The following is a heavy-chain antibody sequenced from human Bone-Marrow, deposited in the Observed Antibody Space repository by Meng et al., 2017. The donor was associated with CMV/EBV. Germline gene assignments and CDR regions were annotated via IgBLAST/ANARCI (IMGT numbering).Heavy chain of an antibody. J-gene: IGHJ5*02. CDR3: ARVPAATNWFDP. V-gene: IGHV4-39*07. CDR2: IYYSGST. D-gene: IGHD2-2*01. CDR1: GGSISSSSYY. Sequence: SETLSLTCTVSGGSISSSSYYWGWIRQPPGKGLEWIGSIYYSGSTYYNPSLKSRVTISVDTSKNQFSLKLSSVTAADTAVYYCARVPAATNWFDPWGQGTLVTVSS.